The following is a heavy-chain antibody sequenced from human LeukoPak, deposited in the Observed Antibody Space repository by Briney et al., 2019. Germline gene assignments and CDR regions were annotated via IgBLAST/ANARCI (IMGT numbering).Heavy chain of an antibody. CDR3: TRDAGDYGGSGSYPDY. CDR1: GVTFSRLV. D-gene: IGHD3-10*01. Sequence: SVTVSFTASGVTFSRLVVSWVRQAPGPGLGWMGQIIPYFGTSNYAQNFPGRVTFTADEATNTAYMELNRLRSDDTAVYYCTRDAGDYGGSGSYPDYWGQGTLVTVSS. V-gene: IGHV1-69*13. CDR2: IIPYFGTS. J-gene: IGHJ4*02.